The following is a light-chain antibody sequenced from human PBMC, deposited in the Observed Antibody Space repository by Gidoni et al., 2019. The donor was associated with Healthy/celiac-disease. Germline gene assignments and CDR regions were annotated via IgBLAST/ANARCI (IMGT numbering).Light chain of an antibody. CDR2: WAS. V-gene: IGKV4-1*01. CDR1: QSVLYSSNNKNY. J-gene: IGKJ2*01. CDR3: QQYYSTPYT. Sequence: IVITQPPDSLAVSLGERATIHGKSSQSVLYSSNNKNYLAWYQQKPGQPPKLHIYWASTRESGVPDRFSGSGSGTDFTITISSLEAEAVAVYYCQQYYSTPYTFGQGTKLEIK.